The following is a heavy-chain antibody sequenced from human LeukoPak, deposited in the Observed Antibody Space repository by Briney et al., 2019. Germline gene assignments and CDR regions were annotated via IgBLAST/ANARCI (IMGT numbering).Heavy chain of an antibody. J-gene: IGHJ5*02. CDR2: ISHDGSTK. D-gene: IGHD1-1*01. V-gene: IGHV3-30-3*01. CDR3: ARELAKPNWFDP. Sequence: GGSLRLSCVAYGFTFSTHAMHWGRHGPGEGLEWGVVISHDGSTKYYVDSVKGRFTISRDNSKNTLSLQMNSLTAEDTAVYYCARELAKPNWFDPWGQGTLVTVSS. CDR1: GFTFSTHA.